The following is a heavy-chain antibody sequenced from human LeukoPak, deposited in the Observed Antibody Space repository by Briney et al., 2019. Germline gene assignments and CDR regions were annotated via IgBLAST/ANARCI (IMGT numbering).Heavy chain of an antibody. CDR1: GFTFSSYA. Sequence: GGSLRLSCAASGFTFSSYAMSWVRQAPGKGLEWVSAISGSGGSTYYADSVKGRFTISGDNSKNTLYLQMNSLRAEDTAVYYCAKDDYYDTSGYRDWGQGTLVTVSS. J-gene: IGHJ4*02. D-gene: IGHD3-22*01. CDR3: AKDDYYDTSGYRD. V-gene: IGHV3-23*01. CDR2: ISGSGGST.